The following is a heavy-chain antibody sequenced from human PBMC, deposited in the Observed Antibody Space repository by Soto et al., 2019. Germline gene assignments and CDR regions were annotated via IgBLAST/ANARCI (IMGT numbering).Heavy chain of an antibody. D-gene: IGHD5-18*01. V-gene: IGHV3-53*01. CDR2: IYSGGST. J-gene: IGHJ4*02. Sequence: GGSLRLSCAASGFTFSDAWMSWVRQAPGKGLEWVSVIYSGGSTYYADSVKGRFTISRDNSKNTLYLQMNSLRAEDTAVYYCARDRGIQLWTFDYWGQGTLVTVSS. CDR3: ARDRGIQLWTFDY. CDR1: GFTFSDAW.